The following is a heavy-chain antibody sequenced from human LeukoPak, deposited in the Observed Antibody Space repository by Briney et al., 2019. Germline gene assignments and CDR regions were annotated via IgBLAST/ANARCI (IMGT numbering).Heavy chain of an antibody. CDR2: FSTSSSHS. CDR1: RFTFSSHS. Sequence: PGGALILSCAASRFTFSSHSMNSVRQAPGKGLEWVSYFSTSSSHSYYADSVKGRFTVSRDNAKNSRDLQMNSLRAEDTAVYYCARDSRYGYSNDYWGQGTLVTVSS. D-gene: IGHD5-18*01. J-gene: IGHJ4*02. V-gene: IGHV3-21*01. CDR3: ARDSRYGYSNDY.